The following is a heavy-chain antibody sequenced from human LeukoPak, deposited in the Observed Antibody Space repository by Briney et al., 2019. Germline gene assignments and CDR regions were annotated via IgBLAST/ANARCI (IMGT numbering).Heavy chain of an antibody. D-gene: IGHD3-16*01. CDR3: AKVTGGDMITYGGLDY. CDR2: ISGNGDIT. J-gene: IGHJ4*02. Sequence: GGSLRLSCAASGLSFSNAWMNWVRQAPGKGLEWVSAISGNGDITYYTDSVKGRFTISRDNSKNTLYLQMNSLRAEDTAIYYCAKVTGGDMITYGGLDYWGQGTLVTVSS. CDR1: GLSFSNAW. V-gene: IGHV3-23*01.